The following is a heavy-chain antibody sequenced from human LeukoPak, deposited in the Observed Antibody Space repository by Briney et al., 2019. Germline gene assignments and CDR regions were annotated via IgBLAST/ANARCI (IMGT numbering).Heavy chain of an antibody. J-gene: IGHJ5*02. CDR3: AKPGYNWNDRDNWFDP. D-gene: IGHD1-1*01. Sequence: GRSLRLSCAASGFTFSSYAMHWVRQAPGKGLEWVAVISYDGSNKYYADSVKGRFTISRDNSKNTLYLQMNSLRAEDTAVYYCAKPGYNWNDRDNWFDPWGQGTLVTVSS. CDR1: GFTFSSYA. V-gene: IGHV3-30-3*02. CDR2: ISYDGSNK.